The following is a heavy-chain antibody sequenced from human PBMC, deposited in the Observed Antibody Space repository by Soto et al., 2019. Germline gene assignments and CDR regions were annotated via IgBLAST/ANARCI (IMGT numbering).Heavy chain of an antibody. V-gene: IGHV4-39*01. D-gene: IGHD4-17*01. J-gene: IGHJ4*02. Sequence: QLQLQESGPGLVKPSETLSLTCTVSGGSISSSSYYWGWIRQPPGKGLEWIGSIYYSGSTYYNPSLKSRVTISVDTSKNQFSLKLSSVTAADTAVYYCARLGTTVTTEGYWGQGTLVTVSS. CDR2: IYYSGST. CDR3: ARLGTTVTTEGY. CDR1: GGSISSSSYY.